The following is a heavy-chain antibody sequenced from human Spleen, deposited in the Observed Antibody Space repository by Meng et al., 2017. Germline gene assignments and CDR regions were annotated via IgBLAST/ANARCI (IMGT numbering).Heavy chain of an antibody. CDR1: GGSVRTGSYY. D-gene: IGHD4-23*01. V-gene: IGHV4-61*10. CDR2: IYTSGTT. Sequence: SETLSLTCSVSGGSVRTGSYYWTWIRQPAGKGVEWIGRIYTSGTTDYNPSLKSRVTISVDTSKNQFSLKLSSVTAADTAVYYCARASHDYGGNSGAFDIWGQGTMVTVSS. CDR3: ARASHDYGGNSGAFDI. J-gene: IGHJ3*02.